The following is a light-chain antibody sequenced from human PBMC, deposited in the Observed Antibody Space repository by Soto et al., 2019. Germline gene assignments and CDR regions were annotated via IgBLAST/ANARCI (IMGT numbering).Light chain of an antibody. V-gene: IGKV1-5*03. Sequence: DIQMTQSPSTLSASVGDRVTITCRASQSISSWLAWYQQKPGKAPKLLIYKASSLESGVPSRFSGSGSGTKFTLTISSLQPDDFATYYCQQYNSYSHWTFGQGTKVDIK. CDR2: KAS. J-gene: IGKJ1*01. CDR1: QSISSW. CDR3: QQYNSYSHWT.